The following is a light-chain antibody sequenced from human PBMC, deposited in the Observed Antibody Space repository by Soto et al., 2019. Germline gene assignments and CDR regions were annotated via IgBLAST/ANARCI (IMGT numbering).Light chain of an antibody. CDR3: QQYNNWPLFT. CDR1: QSVSSN. CDR2: GAS. V-gene: IGKV3-15*01. J-gene: IGKJ3*01. Sequence: EIVMTQSPATLSVSPGERATLSCRASQSVSSNLAWYQQKPGQAPRLLIYGASTRATGIPARFSGSGSGTEFTLTISSLQSEEFAVYYCQQYNNWPLFTFGPGTKVDIK.